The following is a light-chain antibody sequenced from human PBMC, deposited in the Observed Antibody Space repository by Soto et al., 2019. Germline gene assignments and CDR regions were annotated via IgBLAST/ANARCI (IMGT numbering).Light chain of an antibody. J-gene: IGKJ4*01. Sequence: DIQITRSASTLSASVGDTVTITCRASHIIGTWLAWYQHKPGQAPKVLIHEASNLESGVPSRFSGSGSGTEFTLTISSLQRDDSATYFCQVYNNYPLIFGGGTKVEIK. CDR2: EAS. V-gene: IGKV1-5*03. CDR3: QVYNNYPLI. CDR1: HIIGTW.